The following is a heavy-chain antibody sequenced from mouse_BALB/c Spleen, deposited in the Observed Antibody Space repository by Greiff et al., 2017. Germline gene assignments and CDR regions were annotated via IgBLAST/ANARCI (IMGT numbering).Heavy chain of an antibody. CDR1: GFAFSSYD. D-gene: IGHD1-1*01. CDR3: ASLYGSSNYAMDY. J-gene: IGHJ4*01. V-gene: IGHV5-12-1*01. CDR2: ISSGGGST. Sequence: EVQGVESGGGLVKPGGSLKLSCAASGFAFSSYDMSWVRQTPEKRLEWVAYISSGGGSTYYPDTVKGRFTISRDNAKNTLYLQMSSLKSEDTAMYYCASLYGSSNYAMDYWGQGTSVTVSS.